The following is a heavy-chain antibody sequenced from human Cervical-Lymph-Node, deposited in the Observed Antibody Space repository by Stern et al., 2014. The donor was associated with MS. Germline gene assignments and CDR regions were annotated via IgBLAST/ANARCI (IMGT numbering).Heavy chain of an antibody. CDR3: TALVRDF. Sequence: VQLVESGGGLVKPGGSLTLSCAASGFTFSDAWMHWVRQAPGKGLQWVGRIKGKSDGEKTDYAAPAQGRFTISRDDTPNTMFLQMKRLKIEDSAVYYCTALVRDFWGQGTVVTVSS. D-gene: IGHD3-10*01. J-gene: IGHJ4*02. V-gene: IGHV3-15*01. CDR1: GFTFSDAW. CDR2: IKGKSDGEKT.